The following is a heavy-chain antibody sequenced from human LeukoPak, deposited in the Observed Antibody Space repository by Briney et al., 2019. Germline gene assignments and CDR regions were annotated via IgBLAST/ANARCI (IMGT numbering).Heavy chain of an antibody. CDR2: IRSSSSTM. J-gene: IGHJ3*02. V-gene: IGHV3-48*01. CDR1: GFTFSSYS. CDR3: ARDHHRRLYDSQARDTCDI. D-gene: IGHD3-22*01. Sequence: PGGALRHSCAASGFTFSSYSMNWVRQAPGKGVEGVSYIRSSSSTMYYADSVKGRFSISRDNAKNSLYLKMTSLRAEDTAVYYCARDHHRRLYDSQARDTCDIWGQGTMVTVSS.